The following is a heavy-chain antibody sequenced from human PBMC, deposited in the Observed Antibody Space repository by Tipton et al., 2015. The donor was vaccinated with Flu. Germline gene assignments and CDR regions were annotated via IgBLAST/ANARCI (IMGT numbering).Heavy chain of an antibody. CDR1: GGSISSYY. V-gene: IGHV4-59*01. D-gene: IGHD6-13*01. CDR3: ARGTARIAAVYYYYMDV. Sequence: TLSLTCTVSGGSISSYYWSWIRQPPGKGLEWIGYIYYSGSTNYNPSLKSRVTISVDTSKNQFSLKLSSVTAADTAAYYCARGTARIAAVYYYYMDVWGKGTTVTVSS. J-gene: IGHJ6*03. CDR2: IYYSGST.